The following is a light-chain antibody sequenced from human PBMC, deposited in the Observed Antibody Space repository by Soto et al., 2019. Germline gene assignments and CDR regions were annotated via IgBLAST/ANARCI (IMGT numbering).Light chain of an antibody. CDR3: ATWDDSLNGWV. CDR1: RSNIGSNT. V-gene: IGLV1-44*01. J-gene: IGLJ3*02. CDR2: SHN. Sequence: QSVLTQPPSASRTPGQRVTISCSGSRSNIGSNTVNWYQQVPGTAPKLLVNSHNYRPSGVPDRFSVSKSGASASLAISGVQSEDEADYYCATWDDSLNGWVFGGGTKVTVL.